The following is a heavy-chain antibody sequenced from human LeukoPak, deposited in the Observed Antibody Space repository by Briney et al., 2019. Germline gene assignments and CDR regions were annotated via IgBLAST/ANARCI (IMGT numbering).Heavy chain of an antibody. Sequence: GASVKVSCKASGYTFTSYGISWVRQAPGQGLEWMGWISAYNGNTNYAQKLQGRVTMTTDTSTSTAYMELRSLRSDDTAVYYCARVEYDFWSGFPPDDAFDIWGQGTMVTVSS. D-gene: IGHD3-3*01. CDR2: ISAYNGNT. CDR3: ARVEYDFWSGFPPDDAFDI. J-gene: IGHJ3*02. V-gene: IGHV1-18*01. CDR1: GYTFTSYG.